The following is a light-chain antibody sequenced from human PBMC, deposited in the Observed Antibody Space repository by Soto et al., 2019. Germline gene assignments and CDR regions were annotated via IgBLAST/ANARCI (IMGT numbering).Light chain of an antibody. CDR3: QQYYTNPWT. CDR1: QSVLYSSNNKNY. V-gene: IGKV4-1*01. J-gene: IGKJ5*01. CDR2: WAS. Sequence: DIVMTQSPDSLAVSLGERATINCKSSQSVLYSSNNKNYLAWYQQTTGQPPKALIYWASTRESGVPDRFSGSGSGTDFTLTISRLQAEDVEVYYCQQYYTNPWTFGQGTRLEIK.